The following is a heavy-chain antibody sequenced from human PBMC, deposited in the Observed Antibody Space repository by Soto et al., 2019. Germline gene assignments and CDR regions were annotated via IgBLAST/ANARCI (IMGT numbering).Heavy chain of an antibody. CDR2: IYYSGST. CDR1: GESICRGSYY. Sequence: SETLSLTRAVSGESICRGSYYWRWIRQHPGKGLEWIGYIYYSGSTYYNPSLKRRVTISVDTSRNQFSLKLSSVTAADTAVYYCASIVVPAAPFDYWGQGTLVTVPS. J-gene: IGHJ4*02. V-gene: IGHV4-31*11. D-gene: IGHD2-2*01. CDR3: ASIVVPAAPFDY.